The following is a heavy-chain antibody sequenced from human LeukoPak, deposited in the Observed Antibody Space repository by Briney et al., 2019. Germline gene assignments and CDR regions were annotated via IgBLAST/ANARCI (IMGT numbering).Heavy chain of an antibody. D-gene: IGHD2-2*01. CDR3: ARVGDIVVVPAYNWFDP. CDR1: GGSFSGYY. Sequence: PSETLSLTCAVYGGSFSGYYWSWIRQPPGKGLEWIGEINHSGSTKYNPSLKSRVTISVDTSKNQFSLMLSSVTAADTAVYYCARVGDIVVVPAYNWFDPWGQGTLVTVSS. V-gene: IGHV4-34*01. J-gene: IGHJ5*02. CDR2: INHSGST.